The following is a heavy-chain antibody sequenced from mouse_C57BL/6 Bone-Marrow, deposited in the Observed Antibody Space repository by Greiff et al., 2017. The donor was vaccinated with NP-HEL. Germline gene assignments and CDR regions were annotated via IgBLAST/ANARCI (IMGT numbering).Heavy chain of an antibody. CDR3: ARRYYAMDY. CDR1: GFTFSSYG. J-gene: IGHJ4*01. Sequence: EVQRVESGGDLVKPGGSLKLSCAASGFTFSSYGMSWVRQTPDKRLEWVATISSGGSYTYYPDSVKGRFTISRDNAKNTLYLQMSSLKSEDTAMYYCARRYYAMDYWGQGTSVTVSS. V-gene: IGHV5-6*01. CDR2: ISSGGSYT.